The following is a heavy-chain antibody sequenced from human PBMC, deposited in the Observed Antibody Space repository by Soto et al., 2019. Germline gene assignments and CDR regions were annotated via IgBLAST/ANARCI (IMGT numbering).Heavy chain of an antibody. D-gene: IGHD2-15*01. CDR2: IKSKTDGGTT. V-gene: IGHV3-15*01. CDR3: TTDRYCSGGSCRRGYMDV. Sequence: GGSLRLSCAASGFTFSNAWMSWVRQAPGKGLEWVGRIKSKTDGGTTDYAAPVKGRFTISRDDSKNTLYLQMNSLKTEDTAVYYCTTDRYCSGGSCRRGYMDVWGKGTTVTVSS. J-gene: IGHJ6*03. CDR1: GFTFSNAW.